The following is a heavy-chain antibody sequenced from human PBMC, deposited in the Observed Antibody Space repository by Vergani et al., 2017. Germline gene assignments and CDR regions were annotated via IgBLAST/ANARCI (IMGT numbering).Heavy chain of an antibody. CDR3: ARDEGYYDSSGYYYYYYGMDV. V-gene: IGHV4-61*02. CDR1: GGSFSTGGQS. Sequence: QVQLQQWGAGLLKPSETLSLTCAVYGGSFSTGGQSWTWLRQSAGKGLEWIGRIYTSGATNYNPSLRSRAIMSVDASKKQFSLKLTSVTAADTAVYYCARDEGYYDSSGYYYYYYGMDVWGQGTTVTVSS. D-gene: IGHD3-22*01. CDR2: IYTSGAT. J-gene: IGHJ6*02.